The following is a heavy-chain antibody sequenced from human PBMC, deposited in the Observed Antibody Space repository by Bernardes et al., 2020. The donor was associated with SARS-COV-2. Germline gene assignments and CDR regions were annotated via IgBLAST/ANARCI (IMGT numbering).Heavy chain of an antibody. CDR1: GFAFTSNG. CDR3: AKDIGWRSAADF. J-gene: IGHJ4*02. V-gene: IGHV3-23*01. Sequence: GGSLRLSCAASGFAFTSNGMSWVRQAPGKGLEWVSSSGGDGATHYADSVRGRFSISRDTYKNTLFLQMKSLRVEDTAIYYCAKDIGWRSAADFWGQGALVT. CDR2: SGGDGAT. D-gene: IGHD3-16*01.